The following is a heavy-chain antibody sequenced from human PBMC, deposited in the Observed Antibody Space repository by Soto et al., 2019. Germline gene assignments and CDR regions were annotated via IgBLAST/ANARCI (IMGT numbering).Heavy chain of an antibody. V-gene: IGHV3-23*01. D-gene: IGHD7-27*01. CDR2: ISGSGGST. CDR1: GFTFSIFA. CDR3: AKEVSLGSTVDLGY. Sequence: GGSLRLSCAASGFTFSIFAMSWVRQSPGKGLEWVSTISGSGGSTYYADAVKGRFSISRDNSMGTLYLQMKSLRVEDTAIYYCAKEVSLGSTVDLGYWGQGTLVTVST. J-gene: IGHJ4*02.